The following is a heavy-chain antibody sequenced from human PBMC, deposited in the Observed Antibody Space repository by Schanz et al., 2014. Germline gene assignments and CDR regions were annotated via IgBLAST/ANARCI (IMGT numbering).Heavy chain of an antibody. CDR1: GFAFSAYS. J-gene: IGHJ6*02. Sequence: EVQLVESGGGLVKPGGSLRLSCAASGFAFSAYSMNWVRQAPGKGLEWVSRVSRDGSETTYVDSVRGRFTISRDTAKNTVFLQMNSLRAEDTAVYYCARGHYGLDVWGPGTSVTVSS. CDR2: VSRDGSET. V-gene: IGHV3-74*02. D-gene: IGHD3-10*01. CDR3: ARGHYGLDV.